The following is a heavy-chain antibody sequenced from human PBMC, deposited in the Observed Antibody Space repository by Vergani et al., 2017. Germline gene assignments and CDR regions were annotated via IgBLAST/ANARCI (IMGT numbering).Heavy chain of an antibody. V-gene: IGHV3-33*01. CDR3: ARDLRLLYNRFDP. D-gene: IGHD1-14*01. Sequence: QVQLVESGGGVVQPGRSLRLSCAASGFTFNQYGMHWVRQAPGKGLEWVAVTWYDGNNKHYADSVEGRFTISRDNSKSTMYLQMNSLRDEYTGVYYCARDLRLLYNRFDPWGQGTLVTVSS. CDR1: GFTFNQYG. J-gene: IGHJ5*02. CDR2: TWYDGNNK.